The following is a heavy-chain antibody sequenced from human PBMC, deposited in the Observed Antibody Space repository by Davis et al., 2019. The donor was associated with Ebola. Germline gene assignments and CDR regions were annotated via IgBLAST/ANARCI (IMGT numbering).Heavy chain of an antibody. CDR1: GFTFSSYA. Sequence: GESLKISCAASGFTFSSYAMSWVRQAPGKGPEWVAIIKQDGSEKYYVDSVKGRFTISRDNSKNTLYLQMNSLRAEDTAVYYCARDSDDYCFDYWGQGTLVTVSS. D-gene: IGHD2-21*02. CDR3: ARDSDDYCFDY. J-gene: IGHJ4*02. V-gene: IGHV3-7*01. CDR2: IKQDGSEK.